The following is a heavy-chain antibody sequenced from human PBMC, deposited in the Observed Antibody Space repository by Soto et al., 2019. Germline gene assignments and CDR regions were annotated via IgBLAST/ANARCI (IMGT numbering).Heavy chain of an antibody. V-gene: IGHV1-2*04. D-gene: IGHD2-2*01. CDR3: AREQGYCSSTSCYGAPYYYYYYMDV. CDR2: INPKSGGR. Sequence: QVQLVQSGAEVKKPGASVKVSCKASGYTFTDYYIHWVRQAPGQGLEWMGWINPKSGGRKYAQKFQGWVTVTRDTSISTAYMELSRLRSDDTAVYYCAREQGYCSSTSCYGAPYYYYYYMDVWGQGTTVTVSS. CDR1: GYTFTDYY. J-gene: IGHJ6*03.